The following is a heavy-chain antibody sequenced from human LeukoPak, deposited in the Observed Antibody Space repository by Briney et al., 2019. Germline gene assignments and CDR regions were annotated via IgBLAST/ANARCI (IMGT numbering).Heavy chain of an antibody. J-gene: IGHJ4*02. Sequence: SVTVSCKASGYTFTSYAMNWVRQAPGQGLEWMGGIIPIFGTANYAQKFQGRVTITADESTSTAYMELSSLRSEDTAVYYCARADNLMVYATYDYWGQGTLVTVSS. CDR3: ARADNLMVYATYDY. CDR2: IIPIFGTA. V-gene: IGHV1-69*13. D-gene: IGHD2-8*01. CDR1: GYTFTSYA.